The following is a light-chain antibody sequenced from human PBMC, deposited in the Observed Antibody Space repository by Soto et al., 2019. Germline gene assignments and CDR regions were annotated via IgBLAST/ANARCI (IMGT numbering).Light chain of an antibody. CDR1: QSVSSSY. CDR3: QQYGSSPLVT. Sequence: VVLTQSPGTLSLSPGERATLSCRASQSVSSSYLAWYQQKPGQAPRLLIYGASSRATGIPDRFSGSGSGTDFTLTISRREPEDFAVSYCQQYGSSPLVTFGQGTRLEIK. J-gene: IGKJ5*01. CDR2: GAS. V-gene: IGKV3-20*01.